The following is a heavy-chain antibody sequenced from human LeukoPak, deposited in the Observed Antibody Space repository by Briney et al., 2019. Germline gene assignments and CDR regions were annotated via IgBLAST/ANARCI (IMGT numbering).Heavy chain of an antibody. Sequence: GASVNVSCKTSGYTFTSYYIHWVRQAPGQGLEWMGIINPSGGSTDYAQKFQGRVTMTRDTSTSTVYMELSSLRSEDTAVYYCARQGRGVNQLLLYYFDYWGQGTLVTVSS. D-gene: IGHD2-2*01. CDR2: INPSGGST. V-gene: IGHV1-46*01. CDR3: ARQGRGVNQLLLYYFDY. J-gene: IGHJ4*02. CDR1: GYTFTSYY.